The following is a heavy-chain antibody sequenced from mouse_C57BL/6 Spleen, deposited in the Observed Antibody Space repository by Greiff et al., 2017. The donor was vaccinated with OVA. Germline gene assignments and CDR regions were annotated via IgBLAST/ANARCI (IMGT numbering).Heavy chain of an antibody. CDR3: ARSTTAVETWFAY. V-gene: IGHV1-26*01. J-gene: IGHJ3*01. D-gene: IGHD1-1*01. CDR1: GYTFTDYY. Sequence: EVQLQQSGPELVKPGASVKISCKASGYTFTDYYMNWVKQSHGKSLEWIGDINPNNGGTRYNQKFKGKATLTVDKSSSTAYMELRSLTSEDSAVYYCARSTTAVETWFAYWGQGTLVTVSA. CDR2: INPNNGGT.